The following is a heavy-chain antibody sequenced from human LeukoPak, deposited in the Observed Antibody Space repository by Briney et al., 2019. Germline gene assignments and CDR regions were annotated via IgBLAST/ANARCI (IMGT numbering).Heavy chain of an antibody. CDR1: GFTFSSYA. V-gene: IGHV3-64D*09. CDR2: ISSNGGST. CDR3: VKDLHTHYYDSSGYSRFDY. D-gene: IGHD3-22*01. Sequence: GRSLRLSCSASGFTFSSYAMHWVRQAPGKGVEYVSAISSNGGSTYYADSVKGRFTISRDNSKNTLYLQMSSLRAEDTAVYYCVKDLHTHYYDSSGYSRFDYWGQGTLVTVSS. J-gene: IGHJ4*02.